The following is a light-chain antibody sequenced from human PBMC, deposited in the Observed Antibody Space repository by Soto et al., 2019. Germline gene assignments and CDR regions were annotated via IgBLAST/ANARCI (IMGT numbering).Light chain of an antibody. V-gene: IGLV2-14*01. CDR3: SSYTSSSTYV. J-gene: IGLJ1*01. Sequence: QSVLTQPASVSGSPGQSITIYCTGTSSDIGGYNYVSWYQQHPGKAPNLMIYDVSNRPSAVSNRFSGSKSGNTASLTISGLQAEDEADYYCSSYTSSSTYVFGTGTKVTVL. CDR2: DVS. CDR1: SSDIGGYNY.